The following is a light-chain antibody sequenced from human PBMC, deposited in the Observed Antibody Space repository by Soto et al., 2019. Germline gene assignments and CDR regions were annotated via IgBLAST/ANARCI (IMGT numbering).Light chain of an antibody. CDR3: QQYFEWPPMT. J-gene: IGKJ1*01. CDR2: GAS. CDR1: QSINRSY. Sequence: EIVLTQSPGTLSLSPGERATLSCRASQSINRSYLAWYQHKPGQAPRLLIYGASSRATGIPDRFSGSGSETDFTLTISGLEPEDFAVYYCQQYFEWPPMTFGQGTKVEI. V-gene: IGKV3-20*01.